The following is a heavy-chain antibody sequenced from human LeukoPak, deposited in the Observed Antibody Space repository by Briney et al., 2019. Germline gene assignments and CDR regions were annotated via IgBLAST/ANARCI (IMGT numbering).Heavy chain of an antibody. V-gene: IGHV1-2*02. D-gene: IGHD6-19*01. J-gene: IGHJ3*02. Sequence: ASVKVSCKASGYTFTGYYMHWVRQAPGQGLEWMGWINPNSGGTNYAQKFQGRVTMTRDTSISTAYMELSRLRSDDTAVYYCARDPLRPSGEYSSGSDAFDIWGQGTMVTVSS. CDR1: GYTFTGYY. CDR3: ARDPLRPSGEYSSGSDAFDI. CDR2: INPNSGGT.